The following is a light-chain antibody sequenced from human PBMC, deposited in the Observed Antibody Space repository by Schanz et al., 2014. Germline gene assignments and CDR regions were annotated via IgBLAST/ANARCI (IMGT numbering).Light chain of an antibody. CDR2: AAS. Sequence: DIQMTQSPSSLSASVGDRVTLTCRASQSISSYLNWYQQKPGKAPKLLIYAASSLQSGVPSRFSGSGSGTEFTLTISSLQPDDFATYYCQQYNSYPLTFGGGTKVEIK. CDR3: QQYNSYPLT. J-gene: IGKJ4*01. CDR1: QSISSY. V-gene: IGKV1-39*01.